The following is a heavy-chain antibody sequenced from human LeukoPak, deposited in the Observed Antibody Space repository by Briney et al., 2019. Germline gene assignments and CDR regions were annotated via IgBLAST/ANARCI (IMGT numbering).Heavy chain of an antibody. CDR2: IYYSGST. J-gene: IGHJ5*02. V-gene: IGHV4-30-4*01. Sequence: SETLSLTCTVSGGSISSGDYYWSWIRQPPGKGLEWIGYIYYSGSTYYNPSLKSRVTISVDTSKNQFSLKLSSVTAADTAVYYCARHIKYNWNYVDWFDPWGQGTLVTVSS. CDR3: ARHIKYNWNYVDWFDP. D-gene: IGHD1-7*01. CDR1: GGSISSGDYY.